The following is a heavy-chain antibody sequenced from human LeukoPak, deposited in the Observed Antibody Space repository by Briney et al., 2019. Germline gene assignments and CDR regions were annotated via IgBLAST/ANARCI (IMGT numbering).Heavy chain of an antibody. D-gene: IGHD3-22*01. CDR3: AKGHDSSDSDYFDY. CDR1: GFTFSSYG. CDR2: IRYDGSNK. V-gene: IGHV3-30*02. J-gene: IGHJ4*02. Sequence: PGGSLRLSCAASGFTFSSYGMHWVRQAPGKGLEWVAFIRYDGSNKYYADSVKGRFTISRGNSKNSLYLQMNSLRAEDTAVYYCAKGHDSSDSDYFDYWGQGTLVTVSS.